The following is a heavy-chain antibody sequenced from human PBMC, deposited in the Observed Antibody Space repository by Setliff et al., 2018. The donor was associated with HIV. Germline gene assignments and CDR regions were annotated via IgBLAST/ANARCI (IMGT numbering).Heavy chain of an antibody. J-gene: IGHJ6*02. D-gene: IGHD2-2*01. V-gene: IGHV1-58*02. CDR2: IVVASGNT. CDR3: AASRYCSSTSCYEDYGLDV. Sequence: SVKVSCKASGGTFSSYAISWVRQAPGQGLEWMGWIVVASGNTNYAQKFQERVTITRDMSTSTAYMELSSLRSEDTAVYYCAASRYCSSTSCYEDYGLDVWGQGTTVTVSS. CDR1: GGTFSSYA.